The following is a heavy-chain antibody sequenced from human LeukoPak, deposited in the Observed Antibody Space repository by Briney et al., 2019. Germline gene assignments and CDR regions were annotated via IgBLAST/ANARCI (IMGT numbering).Heavy chain of an antibody. CDR2: IYHSGST. CDR1: GYSISSGYY. V-gene: IGHV4-38-2*02. Sequence: SETLSLTCTVSGYSISSGYYWGWIRQPPGKGLEWIGSIYHSGSTYYNPSLKSRVTISVDTSKNQFSLKLSSVTAADTAVYYCARAYVDTAMDSDYWGQGTLVTVSS. J-gene: IGHJ4*02. CDR3: ARAYVDTAMDSDY. D-gene: IGHD5-18*01.